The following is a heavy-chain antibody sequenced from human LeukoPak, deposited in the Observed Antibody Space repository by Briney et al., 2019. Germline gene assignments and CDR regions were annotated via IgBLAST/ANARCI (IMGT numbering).Heavy chain of an antibody. V-gene: IGHV3-23*01. J-gene: IGHJ4*02. CDR2: INGNGGNT. Sequence: ETLSLTCTVSGDSISSYYWSWIRQPAGKGLEWVSGINGNGGNTYYADSVKGRFTISRDNSKNTLYLQMNSLRAEDTAVYYCAILTVTTAYWGQGTLVTVSS. CDR3: AILTVTTAY. D-gene: IGHD4-17*01. CDR1: GDSISSYY.